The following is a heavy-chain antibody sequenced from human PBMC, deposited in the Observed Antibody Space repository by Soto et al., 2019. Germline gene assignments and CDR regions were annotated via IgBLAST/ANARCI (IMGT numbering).Heavy chain of an antibody. Sequence: SETLSLTCTVSGCSISSSSYYWGWIRQPPGKGLEWIGSIFYSGSTYYNPSLKSRVTISVDTSKNQFSLKLSSVTAADTAMYYCVCIFSRGYSYGFYYYGMDVWGQGTTVT. CDR1: GCSISSSSYY. V-gene: IGHV4-39*01. J-gene: IGHJ6*02. CDR3: VCIFSRGYSYGFYYYGMDV. D-gene: IGHD5-18*01. CDR2: IFYSGST.